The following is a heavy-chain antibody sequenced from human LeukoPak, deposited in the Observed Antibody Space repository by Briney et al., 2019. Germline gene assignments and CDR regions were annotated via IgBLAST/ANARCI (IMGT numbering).Heavy chain of an antibody. D-gene: IGHD3-10*01. CDR2: VYPGDSDT. CDR3: ARRVSGSLGGYYYYGLDV. J-gene: IGHJ6*02. V-gene: IGHV5-51*01. Sequence: GESLKISCKGSGYRFTSYWIGWVCQMPGKGLEWMGIVYPGDSDTRYSPSFQGQVTISADKSISTAYLQWSSLKASDTAMYYCARRVSGSLGGYYYYGLDVWGQGTTVTVSS. CDR1: GYRFTSYW.